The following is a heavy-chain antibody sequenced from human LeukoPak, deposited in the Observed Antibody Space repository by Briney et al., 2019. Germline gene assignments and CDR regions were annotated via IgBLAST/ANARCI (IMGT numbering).Heavy chain of an antibody. CDR2: INPNSGGT. CDR1: GYTFTGYY. Sequence: ASVKVSCKASGYTFTGYYMHWVRQAPGQGLEWMGRINPNSGGTNYAQKFQGRVTMTRDTSTSTVYMELSSLRSEDTAVYYCARAGTSWNFDYWGQGTPVTVSS. D-gene: IGHD2-2*01. J-gene: IGHJ4*02. V-gene: IGHV1-2*06. CDR3: ARAGTSWNFDY.